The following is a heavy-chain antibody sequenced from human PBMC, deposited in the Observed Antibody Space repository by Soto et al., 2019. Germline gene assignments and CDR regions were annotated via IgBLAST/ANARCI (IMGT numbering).Heavy chain of an antibody. CDR3: AKDLGYCSSTSCWSLSDY. CDR2: ISGSGGST. CDR1: GFTFSSYA. D-gene: IGHD2-2*01. J-gene: IGHJ4*02. Sequence: PGGSLRLSCAASGFTFSSYAMSWVRQAPGKGLEWVSAISGSGGSTYYADSVKGRFTISRDNSKNTLYLQMNSLRAEDTAVYYWAKDLGYCSSTSCWSLSDYWGQGTLVTVSS. V-gene: IGHV3-23*01.